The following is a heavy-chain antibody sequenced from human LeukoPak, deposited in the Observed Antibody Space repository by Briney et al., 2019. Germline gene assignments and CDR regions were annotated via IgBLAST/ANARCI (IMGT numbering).Heavy chain of an antibody. CDR2: INHSGNT. D-gene: IGHD6-19*01. V-gene: IGHV4-34*01. CDR3: ARTIAVTSTPVWFDP. CDR1: GGSFSDYS. J-gene: IGHJ5*02. Sequence: SETLSLTCAVYGGSFSDYSWSWIRQPPGKGLEWIGAINHSGNTNYNPSLKSRVTISVDTSKSQFSLMLSSVTAADTAVYYCARTIAVTSTPVWFDPWGQGTLVPVSS.